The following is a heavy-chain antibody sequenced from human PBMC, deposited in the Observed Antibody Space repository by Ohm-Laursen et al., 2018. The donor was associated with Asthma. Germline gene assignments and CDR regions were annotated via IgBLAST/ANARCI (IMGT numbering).Heavy chain of an antibody. CDR1: GFTFSSYA. V-gene: IGHV3-30-3*01. D-gene: IGHD2-8*02. CDR3: ANVAGGYCTGGVCGYFDY. CDR2: ISYDGSNK. Sequence: RSLRLSCAASGFTFSSYAMHWVRQAPGKGLEWVAVISYDGSNKYYADSVKGRFTISRDNSKNTLYLQMNSLRAEDTAVYYCANVAGGYCTGGVCGYFDYWGQGTLVTVSS. J-gene: IGHJ4*02.